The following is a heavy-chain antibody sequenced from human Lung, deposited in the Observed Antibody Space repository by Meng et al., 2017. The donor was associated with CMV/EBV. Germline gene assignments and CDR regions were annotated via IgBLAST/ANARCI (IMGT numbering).Heavy chain of an antibody. J-gene: IGHJ5*02. Sequence: CTVPGGAMGRGTYHCAWIRQPPGKVLEWIGSIYYNGNTFYNPSLQSRVTLSGDTSKNQFYLNVNSLTAAYTAVYYCALTTDNWFDPWGHGTLVTVSS. CDR1: GGAMGRGTYH. CDR3: ALTTDNWFDP. D-gene: IGHD4-11*01. CDR2: IYYNGNT. V-gene: IGHV4-39*07.